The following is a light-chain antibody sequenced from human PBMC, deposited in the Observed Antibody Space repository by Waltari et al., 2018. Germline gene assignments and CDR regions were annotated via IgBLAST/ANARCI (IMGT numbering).Light chain of an antibody. CDR3: QLWDSGSDHVV. Sequence: SYVLTQPPSASVAPGKTATITCGGANIGTPGVHWYQQKPGQAPVLVIYDNTDRPSGIPERFSGSNSGNTATLTISSVEAGDEADYYCQLWDSGSDHVVFGGGTKLTVL. CDR2: DNT. V-gene: IGLV3-21*03. J-gene: IGLJ2*01. CDR1: NIGTPG.